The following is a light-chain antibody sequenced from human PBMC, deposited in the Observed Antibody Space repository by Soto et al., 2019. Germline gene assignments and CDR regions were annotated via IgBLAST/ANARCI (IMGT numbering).Light chain of an antibody. CDR2: DAS. CDR3: QQRSDWPPIT. J-gene: IGKJ5*01. CDR1: QSVSSY. Sequence: EIVMTQSPATLSVSPGERATLSCIASQSVSSYLAWYQQRPGQAPRLLIYDASSRATGIPARFSGSGSGTDFTLTISSLEPEDFAVYYCQQRSDWPPITFGQGTRLEIK. V-gene: IGKV3-11*01.